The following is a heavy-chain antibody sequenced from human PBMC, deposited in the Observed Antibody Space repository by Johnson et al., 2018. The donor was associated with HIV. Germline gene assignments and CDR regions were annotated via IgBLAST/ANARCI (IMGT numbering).Heavy chain of an antibody. CDR1: RFTFSSNY. V-gene: IGHV3-66*01. Sequence: MLLVESGGGVVQPGRSLRLSCAASRFTFSSNYMSWVRQAPGKGLEWVSVIYSGGSTYYADSVKGRFTISRDNSKNTLYLQMNSLRAEDTAVYYCARSIMGAGPFDIWGQGTMVSVSS. CDR3: ARSIMGAGPFDI. CDR2: IYSGGST. J-gene: IGHJ3*02.